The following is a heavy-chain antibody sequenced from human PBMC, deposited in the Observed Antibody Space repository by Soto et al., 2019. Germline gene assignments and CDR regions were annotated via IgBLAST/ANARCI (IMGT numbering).Heavy chain of an antibody. CDR2: ISYDGSNK. J-gene: IGHJ6*02. Sequence: WGSLRLSCAASGVTFSSYGMHWVCKAPGKGLEWVAVISYDGSNKYYADSVKGRFTISRDNSKNTLYLQMNSLRAEDTAVYYCAKSLGAGPYYGMDVWGQGTTVTVSS. CDR1: GVTFSSYG. CDR3: AKSLGAGPYYGMDV. D-gene: IGHD1-26*01. V-gene: IGHV3-30*18.